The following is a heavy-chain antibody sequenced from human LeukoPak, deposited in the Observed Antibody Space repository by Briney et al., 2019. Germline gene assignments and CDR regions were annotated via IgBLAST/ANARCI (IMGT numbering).Heavy chain of an antibody. CDR1: GFTFDDYA. D-gene: IGHD6-13*01. J-gene: IGHJ4*02. CDR2: INWDGSST. Sequence: GGSLRPSCAASGFTFDDYAMHWVRQAPGKGLEWVSLINWDGSSTYYADSVKGRFTISRDNSKNSLYLQMNSLRAEDTALYYCAKTGSSWAHFDYWGQGTLVTVSS. CDR3: AKTGSSWAHFDY. V-gene: IGHV3-43D*04.